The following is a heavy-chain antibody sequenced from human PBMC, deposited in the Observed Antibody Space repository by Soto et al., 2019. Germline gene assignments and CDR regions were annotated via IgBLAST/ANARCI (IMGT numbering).Heavy chain of an antibody. J-gene: IGHJ4*02. CDR2: IYYSGST. V-gene: IGHV4-39*01. CDR1: GGSISSSSYY. CDR3: ARHKPLLPFDY. Sequence: SETLSLTCTVSGGSISSSSYYWGWIRQPPGKGLEWIGSIYYSGSTYYNPSLKSRVTISVDTSKNQFSLKLSSVTAADTAVYYCARHKPLLPFDYWGQGTLVTVSS.